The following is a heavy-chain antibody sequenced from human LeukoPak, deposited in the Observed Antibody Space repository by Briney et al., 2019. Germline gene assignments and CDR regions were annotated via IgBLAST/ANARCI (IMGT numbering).Heavy chain of an antibody. CDR3: ARRGDDTSGYYPF. Sequence: SETLSLTCTVSGGSISSYYWSWIRQPPGKGLEWIGYIFHSGSTDYNPSLKSRVTISVDTSKNQFSLKLRSVTAADTAVYYCARRGDDTSGYYPFWGQGTLVTVSS. CDR1: GGSISSYY. J-gene: IGHJ4*02. CDR2: IFHSGST. V-gene: IGHV4-59*08. D-gene: IGHD3-22*01.